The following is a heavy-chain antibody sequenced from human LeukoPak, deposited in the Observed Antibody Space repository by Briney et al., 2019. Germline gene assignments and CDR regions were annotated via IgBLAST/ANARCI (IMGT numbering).Heavy chain of an antibody. D-gene: IGHD1-26*01. V-gene: IGHV3-23*01. CDR1: GFTFSSYA. CDR2: ISGSGGST. CDR3: ARDRSTGTYEDY. J-gene: IGHJ4*02. Sequence: GGSLRLSCAASGFTFSSYAMSWVRQAPGKGLEWVSAISGSGGSTYYADSVKGRFTISRDNSKNTLNLLMNNLSAEDTAVYYCARDRSTGTYEDYWGQGTLVTVSS.